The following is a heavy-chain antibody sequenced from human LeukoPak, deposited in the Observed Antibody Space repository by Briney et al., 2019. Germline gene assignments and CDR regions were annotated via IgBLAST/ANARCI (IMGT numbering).Heavy chain of an antibody. J-gene: IGHJ5*02. CDR3: ARRRGGYGYSWFDP. CDR2: IYYSGST. V-gene: IGHV4-59*08. CDR1: GGSFSSYY. Sequence: PSETLSLTCTVSGGSFSSYYWSWIRQPPGKGLEWIGYIYYSGSTNYNPSLKSRVTISVDTSKNQFSLKLSPVTAADTAVYYCARRRGGYGYSWFDPWGQGTLVTVSS. D-gene: IGHD5-18*01.